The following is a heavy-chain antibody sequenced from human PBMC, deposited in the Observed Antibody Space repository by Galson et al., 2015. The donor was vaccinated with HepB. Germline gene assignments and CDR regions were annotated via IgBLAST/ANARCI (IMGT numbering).Heavy chain of an antibody. CDR2: ISYDGSNK. J-gene: IGHJ5*01. V-gene: IGHV3-30-3*01. D-gene: IGHD5-18*01. Sequence: SLRLSCAASGFTFSSYAMHWVRQAPGKGLEWVGVISYDGSNKYYADSVKGRFTISRDNSKNTLYLQMNSLRAEDTAVYYCAGIWEGQLWFEYWGQGTLVTVSS. CDR3: AGIWEGQLWFEY. CDR1: GFTFSSYA.